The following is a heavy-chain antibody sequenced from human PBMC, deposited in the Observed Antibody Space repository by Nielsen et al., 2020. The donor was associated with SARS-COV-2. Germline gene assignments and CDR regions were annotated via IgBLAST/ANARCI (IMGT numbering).Heavy chain of an antibody. V-gene: IGHV3-23*01. CDR1: GLTFSSSA. J-gene: IGHJ6*02. CDR2: ISRSGDVT. CDR3: AKDLDDRGLVYYGMDV. Sequence: GGSLRLSCAASGLTFSSSAMSWVRQAPGKGLEWVSTISRSGDVTYYADSVKGRFTISRDNSKNTLYLQMDSLRAEDTAVYYCAKDLDDRGLVYYGMDVWGQGTTVTVSS. D-gene: IGHD5-18*01.